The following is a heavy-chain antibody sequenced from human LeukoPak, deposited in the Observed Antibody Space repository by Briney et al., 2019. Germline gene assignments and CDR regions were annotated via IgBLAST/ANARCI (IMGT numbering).Heavy chain of an antibody. D-gene: IGHD5-24*01. CDR3: AKDLGREPQLSGY. Sequence: GGSLRLSCSASGFTFSSYAMHWVRQAPGKGLEYVSAISSNGGSTYYADSVKGRFTISRDNSKNTLYLQMSSLRAEDTAVYYCAKDLGREPQLSGYWGQGTLVTVSS. CDR1: GFTFSSYA. CDR2: ISSNGGST. J-gene: IGHJ4*02. V-gene: IGHV3-64D*06.